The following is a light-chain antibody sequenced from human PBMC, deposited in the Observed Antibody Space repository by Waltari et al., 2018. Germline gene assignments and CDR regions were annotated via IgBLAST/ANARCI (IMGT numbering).Light chain of an antibody. CDR3: QQYYSPPFT. CDR1: QTFLYTSNNKIH. V-gene: IGKV4-1*01. Sequence: DIVMTQSRDSLRASLGERAHMNCNSRQTFLYTSNNKIHLAWFQHKRGQPPRLLIYWASTRQSGVPERFSGSGSETDFNLTISSLQAEDVAVDFCQQYYSPPFTFGPGTTVDV. CDR2: WAS. J-gene: IGKJ3*01.